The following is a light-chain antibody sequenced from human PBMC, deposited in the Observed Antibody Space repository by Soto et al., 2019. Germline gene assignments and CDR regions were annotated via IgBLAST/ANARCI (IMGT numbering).Light chain of an antibody. V-gene: IGKV3-20*01. CDR3: QQYGSSPWT. Sequence: IVLTQSPGTLSLSPGERATFSCRASQSVSSSYLAWYQQKPGQAPRLLIYGASSRATGIPDRFSGSGSGTDFTLTISRLEPEDFAVYYCQQYGSSPWTFGQGTKVDIK. J-gene: IGKJ1*01. CDR2: GAS. CDR1: QSVSSSY.